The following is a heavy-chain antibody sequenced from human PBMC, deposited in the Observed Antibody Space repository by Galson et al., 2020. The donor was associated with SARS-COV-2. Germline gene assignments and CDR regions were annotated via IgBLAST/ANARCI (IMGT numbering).Heavy chain of an antibody. J-gene: IGHJ4*02. CDR3: ARESYDFWCGYEGSDY. Sequence: SETLSLTCTVSGGSISSSSYYWGWIRQPPGKGLEWIGSIYYSGSTYYNPSLKSRVTISVDTSKNQFSLKLSSVTAADTAVYYCARESYDFWCGYEGSDYWGQGTLVTVSS. V-gene: IGHV4-39*07. CDR2: IYYSGST. D-gene: IGHD3-3*01. CDR1: GGSISSSSYY.